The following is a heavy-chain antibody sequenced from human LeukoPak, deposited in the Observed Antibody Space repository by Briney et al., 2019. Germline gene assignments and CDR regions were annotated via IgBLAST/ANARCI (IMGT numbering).Heavy chain of an antibody. J-gene: IGHJ5*02. D-gene: IGHD3-3*01. CDR1: GYTFTGCY. V-gene: IGHV1-2*02. CDR2: INPNSGGT. Sequence: EASVKVSCKASGYTFTGCYMHWVRQAPGQGLEWMGWINPNSGGTNYAQKFQGRVTMTRDTSISTAYMELSRLRSDDTAVYYCARGQYYDFWSGYFDWFDPWGQGTLVTVSS. CDR3: ARGQYYDFWSGYFDWFDP.